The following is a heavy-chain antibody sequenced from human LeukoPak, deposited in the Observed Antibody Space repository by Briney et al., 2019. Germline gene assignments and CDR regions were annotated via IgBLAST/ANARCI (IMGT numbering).Heavy chain of an antibody. Sequence: PGGSLRLSCAASGFTFNYYGMHWVRQAPGKGLEWVSAIRGSGGSTYYADSVKGRFTISRDNSKNTLYLQMNSLRAEDTAVYYCAKLLNDYGDYYFDYWGQGTLVTVSS. CDR1: GFTFNYYG. CDR3: AKLLNDYGDYYFDY. D-gene: IGHD4-17*01. CDR2: IRGSGGST. V-gene: IGHV3-23*01. J-gene: IGHJ4*02.